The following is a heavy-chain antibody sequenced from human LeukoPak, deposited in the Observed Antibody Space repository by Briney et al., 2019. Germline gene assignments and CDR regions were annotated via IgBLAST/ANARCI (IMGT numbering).Heavy chain of an antibody. Sequence: TGGSLRLSCAASGFTFSSYSMNWVRQAPGKGLEWVSYISSSSSTIYYADSVKGRFTISRDNAKNSLYLQMNSLRAEDTAVYYCARVQNQRLNPFDYWGQGTLVTVSS. J-gene: IGHJ4*02. V-gene: IGHV3-48*04. CDR2: ISSSSSTI. CDR1: GFTFSSYS. D-gene: IGHD6-25*01. CDR3: ARVQNQRLNPFDY.